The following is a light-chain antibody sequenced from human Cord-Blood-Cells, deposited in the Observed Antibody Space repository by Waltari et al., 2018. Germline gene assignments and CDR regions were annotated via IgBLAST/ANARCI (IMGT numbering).Light chain of an antibody. CDR1: KLGDKY. Sequence: SYELTQPPSVSVSPGQTASITCSGDKLGDKYACWYQQEPGQSPVLVSYPDSKRPSGSPERFSGANSGNTATLTISGTQAMDEADYYCQAWDSSTAVFGGGTKLTVL. J-gene: IGLJ3*02. CDR2: PDS. V-gene: IGLV3-1*01. CDR3: QAWDSSTAV.